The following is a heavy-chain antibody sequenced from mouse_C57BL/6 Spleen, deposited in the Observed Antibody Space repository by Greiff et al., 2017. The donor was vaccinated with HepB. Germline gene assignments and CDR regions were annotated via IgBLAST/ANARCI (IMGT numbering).Heavy chain of an antibody. J-gene: IGHJ3*01. Sequence: VKLMESGAELARPGASVKLSCKASGYTFTSYGISWVKQRTGQGLEWIGEIYPRSGNTYYNEKFKGKATLTADKSSSTAYMELRSLTSEDSAVYFCARSGDYYGYDEGFAYWGQGTLVTVSA. CDR2: IYPRSGNT. CDR1: GYTFTSYG. V-gene: IGHV1-81*01. CDR3: ARSGDYYGYDEGFAY. D-gene: IGHD2-2*01.